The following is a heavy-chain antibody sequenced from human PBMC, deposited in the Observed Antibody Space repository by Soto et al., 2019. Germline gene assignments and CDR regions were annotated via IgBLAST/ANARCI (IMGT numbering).Heavy chain of an antibody. D-gene: IGHD5-12*01. CDR1: GFTFSSYG. CDR3: AKDGREMATKPRGYFDY. J-gene: IGHJ4*02. CDR2: ISYDGSNK. Sequence: QVQLVESGGGVVQPGRSLRLSCAASGFTFSSYGMYWVRQAPGKGLEWVAVISYDGSNKYYADSVKGRFTISGDNSKNTLYLQMNSLRAEDTAVYYCAKDGREMATKPRGYFDYWGQGTLVTVSS. V-gene: IGHV3-30*18.